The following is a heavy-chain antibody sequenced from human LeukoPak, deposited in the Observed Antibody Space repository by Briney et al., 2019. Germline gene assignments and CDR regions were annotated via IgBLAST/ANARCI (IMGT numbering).Heavy chain of an antibody. V-gene: IGHV4-34*01. CDR1: GVSFDDYY. Sequence: PSETLSLTCAVSGVSFDDYYWAWVRQTPGKGLEWIGEINHSGYTNDSPSHKSRVTLSIDTSRKQFSLNLRSVTVADAGTYYCTRMTTGHDYWGQGTLVTVSS. J-gene: IGHJ4*02. D-gene: IGHD4-17*01. CDR2: INHSGYT. CDR3: TRMTTGHDY.